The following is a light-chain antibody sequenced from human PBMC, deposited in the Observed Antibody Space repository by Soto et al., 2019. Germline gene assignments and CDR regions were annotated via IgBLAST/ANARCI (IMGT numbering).Light chain of an antibody. Sequence: EVVLTQSPDTLSLSPGGSATLSCRASQSVSSYLACYQQRPGQALRLLIYDVSKRATGIPARFSGSGSRTDFTLTINSLEPEDFAIYFCHQRSNWPLTFGGGTKLEIK. J-gene: IGKJ4*01. CDR2: DVS. CDR3: HQRSNWPLT. V-gene: IGKV3-11*01. CDR1: QSVSSY.